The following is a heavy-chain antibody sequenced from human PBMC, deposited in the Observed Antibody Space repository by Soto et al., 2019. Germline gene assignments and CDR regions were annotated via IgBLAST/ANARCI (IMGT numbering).Heavy chain of an antibody. V-gene: IGHV4-39*01. CDR1: GGSISSSSYY. D-gene: IGHD5-18*01. CDR2: IYYSGNT. CDR3: ARLPTAMVTFDY. Sequence: QLQLQESGPGLVKPSETLSLTCTVSGGSISSSSYYWGWIRQSPGKGLEWIGSIYYSGNTYYNPSFKSRVPISVDTSKNQFSLQRSSVTAADTAVYFCARLPTAMVTFDYWGQGTLVTVSS. J-gene: IGHJ4*02.